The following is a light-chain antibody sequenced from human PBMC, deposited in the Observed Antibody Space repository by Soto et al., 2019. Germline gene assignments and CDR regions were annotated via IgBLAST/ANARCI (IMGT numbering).Light chain of an antibody. CDR1: SGDVGYYNY. CDR3: SSYTSSSTPYF. Sequence: SALTQPASVSGSPGQSITISCTGTSGDVGYYNYVSWYQQHPGKAPKVIIYEVTHRPSGVSNRFSGSKSGNTASLTISGLQAEDEADYYCSSYTSSSTPYFFGTGTKLTVL. CDR2: EVT. J-gene: IGLJ1*01. V-gene: IGLV2-14*01.